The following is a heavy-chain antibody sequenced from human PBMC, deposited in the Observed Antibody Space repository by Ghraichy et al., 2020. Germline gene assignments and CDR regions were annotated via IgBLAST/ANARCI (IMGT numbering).Heavy chain of an antibody. V-gene: IGHV3-73*01. D-gene: IGHD4-17*01. J-gene: IGHJ3*02. Sequence: GGSLRLSCAASGFTFSASAMHWVRQASGKGLEWVGRIRSKANSYATAYAASVKGRFTISRDDSKNTAYLQMNSLKTEDTAVYYCTRHNTQTTVTRAFDIWGQGTMVTVSS. CDR3: TRHNTQTTVTRAFDI. CDR1: GFTFSASA. CDR2: IRSKANSYAT.